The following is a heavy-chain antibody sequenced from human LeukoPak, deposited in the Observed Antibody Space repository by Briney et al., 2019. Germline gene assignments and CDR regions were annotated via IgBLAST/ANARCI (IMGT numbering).Heavy chain of an antibody. Sequence: SETLSLTCTVAGGSISSRSYYWGWVRQPPGKGLEWIGSIYYSGSTYYNPSLKSRVTISVDTSKNQFSLKLSSVTAADTAVYYCARDIDYWGQGTLVTVSS. V-gene: IGHV4-39*07. CDR2: IYYSGST. CDR1: GGSISSRSYY. CDR3: ARDIDY. J-gene: IGHJ4*02.